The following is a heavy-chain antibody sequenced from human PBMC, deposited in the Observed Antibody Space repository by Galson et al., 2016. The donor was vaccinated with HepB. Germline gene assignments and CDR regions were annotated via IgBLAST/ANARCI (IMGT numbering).Heavy chain of an antibody. J-gene: IGHJ4*02. CDR2: IWYDGSLK. Sequence: SLRLSCAASGFIFSSYAMHWVRQAPGKGLEWVAVIWYDGSLKYYADSVKGRFTISRDNSKNTLYQQMNSLRAEDTAVYYCARDYRSIPPAYYFDYWGQGTLVTVSS. D-gene: IGHD1-14*01. CDR1: GFIFSSYA. CDR3: ARDYRSIPPAYYFDY. V-gene: IGHV3-33*01.